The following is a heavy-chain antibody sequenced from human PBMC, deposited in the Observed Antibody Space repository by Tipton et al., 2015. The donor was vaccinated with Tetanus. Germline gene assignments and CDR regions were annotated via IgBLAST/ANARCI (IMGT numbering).Heavy chain of an antibody. CDR3: ARHKDYYFYVMDV. Sequence: TLSLTCTVSGGSITPYYWSWIRQSSGKGLEWIGYIYHSGSTNYNPSLKSRVTISVDTSKNQSSLNLNSVTAADTAVYYCARHKDYYFYVMDVWGQGTTVTVSS. CDR2: IYHSGST. V-gene: IGHV4-59*08. CDR1: GGSITPYY. J-gene: IGHJ6*02.